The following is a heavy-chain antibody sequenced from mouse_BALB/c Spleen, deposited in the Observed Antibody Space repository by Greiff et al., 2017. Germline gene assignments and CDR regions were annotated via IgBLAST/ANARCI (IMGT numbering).Heavy chain of an antibody. CDR3: ARQGEGNYGYFDY. V-gene: IGHV5-9-3*01. Sequence: EVMLVESGGGLVKPGGSLKLSCAASGFTFSSYAMSWVRQTPEKRLEWVATISSGGSYTYYPDSVKGRFTISRDNAKNTLYLQMSSLRSEDTAMYYCARQGEGNYGYFDYWGQGTTLTVSS. CDR2: ISSGGSYT. J-gene: IGHJ2*01. CDR1: GFTFSSYA. D-gene: IGHD2-1*01.